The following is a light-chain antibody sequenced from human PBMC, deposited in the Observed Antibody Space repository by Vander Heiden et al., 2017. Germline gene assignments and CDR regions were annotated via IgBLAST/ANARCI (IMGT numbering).Light chain of an antibody. V-gene: IGKV3-11*01. J-gene: IGKJ4*01. CDR2: DAS. CDR1: QSIRSY. CDR3: QHRSNWPT. Sequence: EIVLTQSPATLSLSPGERATLSCRASQSIRSYLAWYQHKPGQPPRLLIYDASNRATGIPARFSSSGSGTDFTLTISSLEAEDFAVYYCQHRSNWPTFGGGSKVEIK.